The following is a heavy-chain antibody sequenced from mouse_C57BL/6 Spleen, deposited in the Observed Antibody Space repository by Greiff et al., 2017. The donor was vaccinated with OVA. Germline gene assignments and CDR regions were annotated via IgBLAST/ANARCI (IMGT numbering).Heavy chain of an antibody. CDR3: ARALNYGSRGGYFDY. CDR2: ILPGSGST. J-gene: IGHJ2*01. CDR1: GYTFTGYW. D-gene: IGHD1-1*01. Sequence: QVQLQQSGAELMKPGASVKLSCKATGYTFTGYWIEWVQQRPGHGLEWIGEILPGSGSTNYNEKFKGMATFTADTSSNTAYMQLSSLTTADSAIYYGARALNYGSRGGYFDYWGQGTTLTVSS. V-gene: IGHV1-9*01.